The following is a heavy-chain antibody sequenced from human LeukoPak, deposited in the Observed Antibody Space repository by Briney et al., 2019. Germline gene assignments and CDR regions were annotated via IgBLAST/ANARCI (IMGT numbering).Heavy chain of an antibody. CDR2: IKQDGSEK. V-gene: IGHV3-7*05. J-gene: IGHJ4*02. Sequence: QPGGSLRLSCVASGFTFSRYWMSWARQAPGKGLEWVANIKQDGSEKYYVDSVKGRFTISRDNAKNSLYLQVNSLRADDTAVYYCAREGYRDTSVDSWGQGTLVTVSS. D-gene: IGHD5-18*01. CDR1: GFTFSRYW. CDR3: AREGYRDTSVDS.